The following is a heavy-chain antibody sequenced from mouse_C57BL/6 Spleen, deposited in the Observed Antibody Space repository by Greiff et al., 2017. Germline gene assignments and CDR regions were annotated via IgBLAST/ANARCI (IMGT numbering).Heavy chain of an antibody. CDR2: INPNNGGT. D-gene: IGHD2-4*01. Sequence: SGPELVKPGASVKIPCKASGYTFTDYNMDWVKQSHGKSLEWIGDINPNNGGTIYNQKFKGKATLTVDKSSSTAYMELRSLTSEDTAVYYCARWGYEYDRPCAYWGQGTLVTVSA. J-gene: IGHJ3*01. V-gene: IGHV1-18*01. CDR3: ARWGYEYDRPCAY. CDR1: GYTFTDYN.